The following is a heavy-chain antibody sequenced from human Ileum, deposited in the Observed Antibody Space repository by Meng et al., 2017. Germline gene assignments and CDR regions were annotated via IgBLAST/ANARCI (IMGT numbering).Heavy chain of an antibody. D-gene: IGHD3-22*01. CDR1: GGSISNTNYY. Sequence: QLQLQESGPALVKPSATLSLTCTVSGGSISNTNYYWDWIRQPPGKGLEWVGSIYYNGNTYYNPSLKSRVTISIDTSKNQFSLKLSSVTAADTAVYYCARYNYYDSSGHSNFDYWGQGTLVTVSS. CDR2: IYYNGNT. J-gene: IGHJ4*02. CDR3: ARYNYYDSSGHSNFDY. V-gene: IGHV4-39*01.